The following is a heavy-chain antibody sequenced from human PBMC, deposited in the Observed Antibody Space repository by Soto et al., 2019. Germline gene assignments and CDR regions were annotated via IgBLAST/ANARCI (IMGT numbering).Heavy chain of an antibody. Sequence: EVQLVESGGGLVQPGGSLSLSCAASGFTFSCYWMSWVRQAPGKGLEWVANIKQDGSEKYYVDSVKGRFTIYRDNAKNSLYLQMNSLRAEDTAVYYCARGEGEWAPLPCDYWGQGTLVTVSS. CDR1: GFTFSCYW. V-gene: IGHV3-7*05. CDR2: IKQDGSEK. D-gene: IGHD3-10*01. J-gene: IGHJ4*02. CDR3: ARGEGEWAPLPCDY.